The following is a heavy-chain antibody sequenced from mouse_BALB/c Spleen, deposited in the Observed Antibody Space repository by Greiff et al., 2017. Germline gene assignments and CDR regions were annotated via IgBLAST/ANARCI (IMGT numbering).Heavy chain of an antibody. CDR3: ARDSYYYGSSYVGAY. CDR1: GFSLTGYG. D-gene: IGHD1-1*01. V-gene: IGHV2-6-7*01. Sequence: QVQLKQSGPGLVAPSQSLSITCTVSGFSLTGYGVNWVRQPPGKGLEWLGMIWGDGSTDYNSALKSRLSISKDNSKSQGFLKMNSLQTDDTARDYCARDSYYYGSSYVGAYWGQGTLVTVSA. J-gene: IGHJ3*01. CDR2: IWGDGST.